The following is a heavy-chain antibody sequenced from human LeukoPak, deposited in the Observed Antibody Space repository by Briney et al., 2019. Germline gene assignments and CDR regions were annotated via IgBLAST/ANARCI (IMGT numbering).Heavy chain of an antibody. CDR2: ISGSGGST. J-gene: IGHJ6*01. V-gene: IGHV3-23*01. D-gene: IGHD4-4*01. Sequence: PGGSLRLSCAASGFTFSSYAMSWVRQPPGKGLEWVSAISGSGGSTYYADSVKGRFTISRDNSKNTLYLQMNSLRAEDTAVYYCAKHPPGTVFSGVDYGMDVWGQGTTVTVSS. CDR1: GFTFSSYA. CDR3: AKHPPGTVFSGVDYGMDV.